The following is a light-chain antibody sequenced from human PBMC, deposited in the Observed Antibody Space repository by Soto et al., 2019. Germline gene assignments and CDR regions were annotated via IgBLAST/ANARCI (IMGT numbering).Light chain of an antibody. CDR1: SSNIGTNY. J-gene: IGLJ2*01. CDR2: SNN. V-gene: IGLV1-47*02. CDR3: AAWDDSLRGPV. Sequence: QSVLTQPPSASGTPGQRVTISCSGSSSNIGTNYVYWYQQLPGTAPKLLIYSNNQRPSGVPDRFSGSKSGTSASLAISGLRSEDEADYHCAAWDDSLRGPVFGGGTKLTVL.